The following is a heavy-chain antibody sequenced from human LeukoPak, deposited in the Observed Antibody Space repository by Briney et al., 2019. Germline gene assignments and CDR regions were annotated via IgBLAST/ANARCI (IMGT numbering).Heavy chain of an antibody. CDR2: IKQDGSEK. J-gene: IGHJ4*02. V-gene: IGHV3-7*01. D-gene: IGHD5-18*01. Sequence: PGGSLRLSCAASGFTFSSYWMSWVRQAPGRGLEWVANIKQDGSEKYNVDSVKGRFTISRDNAKNSLYLQMNSLRAEDTAVYYCARPYVDTAMTPDYWGQGTLVTVSS. CDR3: ARPYVDTAMTPDY. CDR1: GFTFSSYW.